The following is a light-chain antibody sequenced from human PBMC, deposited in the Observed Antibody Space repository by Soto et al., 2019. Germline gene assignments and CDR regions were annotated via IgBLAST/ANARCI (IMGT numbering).Light chain of an antibody. J-gene: IGKJ2*01. CDR3: QQYYSYPYT. CDR1: QGISSY. V-gene: IGKV1-8*01. Sequence: AIRMTQSPSSFSASTGDRVTITCRASQGISSYLAWYQQKPGKAPKLLVYGASTLQSGIPSRFSGSGSGTDFTLTISSLQSEDFVTYSCQQYYSYPYTFGQGTKLEIK. CDR2: GAS.